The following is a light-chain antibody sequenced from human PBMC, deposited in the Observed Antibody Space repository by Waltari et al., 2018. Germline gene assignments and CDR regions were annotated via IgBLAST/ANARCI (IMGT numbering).Light chain of an antibody. Sequence: VLLTQSPASLSVSPGDPVILSCRASQRGRTNLVWYHQKAGQAPRTLIYGASTRASGVPSRFSGSGSETDFTLIISSLQSEDAAVYFCQQYYVWPPITFGGGTKLEI. V-gene: IGKV3-15*01. CDR3: QQYYVWPPIT. CDR2: GAS. CDR1: QRGRTN. J-gene: IGKJ4*01.